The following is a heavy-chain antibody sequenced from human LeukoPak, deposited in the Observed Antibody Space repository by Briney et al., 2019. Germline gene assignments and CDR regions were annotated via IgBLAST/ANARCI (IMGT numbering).Heavy chain of an antibody. D-gene: IGHD6-19*01. Sequence: ASVKVSCKVSGYTLTELSMHWVRQAPGKGLEWMGGFDPEDGETIYAQKFQGRVTMTKDTSTDTAYMELSSLRSEDTAVYYCATGGIAVAGTGHFDYWGQGTLVTVSS. CDR2: FDPEDGET. J-gene: IGHJ4*02. CDR3: ATGGIAVAGTGHFDY. CDR1: GYTLTELS. V-gene: IGHV1-24*01.